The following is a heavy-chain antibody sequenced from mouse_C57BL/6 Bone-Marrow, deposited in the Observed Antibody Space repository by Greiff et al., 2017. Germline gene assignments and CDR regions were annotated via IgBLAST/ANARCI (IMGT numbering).Heavy chain of an antibody. Sequence: VKLQESGAELVKPGASVKISCKASGYAFSSYWMNWVKQRPGKGLEWIGQIYPGDGDTNYNGKFKGKATLTADKSSSTAYMQLSSLTSEDSAVYFCARKLQAWFAYWGQGTLVTVSA. CDR1: GYAFSSYW. CDR3: ARKLQAWFAY. V-gene: IGHV1-80*01. D-gene: IGHD1-1*01. CDR2: IYPGDGDT. J-gene: IGHJ3*01.